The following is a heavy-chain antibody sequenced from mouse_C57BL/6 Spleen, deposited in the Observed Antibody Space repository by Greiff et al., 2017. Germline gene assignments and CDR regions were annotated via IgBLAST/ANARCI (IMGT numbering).Heavy chain of an antibody. D-gene: IGHD3-2*02. Sequence: QVQLQQSGTELVKPGASVKLSCKASGYTFTSYWMHWVKQRPGQGLEWIGNINPSNGGTNYNEKFKSKATLTVDKSSSTAYMQLSSLTSEDSAVXYCAREGGQLRPFDYWGQGTTLTVSS. J-gene: IGHJ2*01. CDR3: AREGGQLRPFDY. CDR1: GYTFTSYW. CDR2: INPSNGGT. V-gene: IGHV1-53*01.